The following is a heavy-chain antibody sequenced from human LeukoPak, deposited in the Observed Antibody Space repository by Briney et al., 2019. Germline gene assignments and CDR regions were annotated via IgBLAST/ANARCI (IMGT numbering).Heavy chain of an antibody. CDR1: GGSMNSYY. D-gene: IGHD6-13*01. V-gene: IGHV4-59*08. J-gene: IGHJ3*02. CDR3: ARQPANTAVFDI. Sequence: PSETLSLTCSVSGGSMNSYYWSWIRQAPGKGLEWIGYIFYTGGEINYNRSLKSRLTISVDTSKNQFSLMLTSVTAADTAVYYCARQPANTAVFDIWAPGTMVTVS. CDR2: IFYTGGEI.